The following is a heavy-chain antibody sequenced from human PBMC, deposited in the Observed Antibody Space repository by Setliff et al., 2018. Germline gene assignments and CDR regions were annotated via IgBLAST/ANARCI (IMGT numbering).Heavy chain of an antibody. D-gene: IGHD5-12*01. CDR2: ISRSGGNT. CDR1: GFTFSSYA. J-gene: IGHJ4*02. Sequence: EWSLRLSCAASGFTFSSYAMSWVRQAPGKGLEWVSGISRSGGNTYFAASVKGRFIISRDNSRNTVYLQMNSLRVEDTAVYFCAREGATVDFWGQGTLVTVSS. CDR3: AREGATVDF. V-gene: IGHV3-23*01.